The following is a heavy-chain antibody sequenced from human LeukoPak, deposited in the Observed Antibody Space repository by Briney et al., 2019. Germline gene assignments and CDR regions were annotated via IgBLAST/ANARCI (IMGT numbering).Heavy chain of an antibody. CDR1: GFTFSSYS. CDR3: ARDSKGTPARYMDV. Sequence: KFGWSLRLSCAASGFTFSSYSMNWVRQAPGKGLEWVSSISSSSSYIYYADSVKGRFTISRDNAKNSLYLQMNSLRAEDTAVYYCARDSKGTPARYMDVWGKGTTVTVSS. J-gene: IGHJ6*03. V-gene: IGHV3-21*01. CDR2: ISSSSSYI. D-gene: IGHD2-2*01.